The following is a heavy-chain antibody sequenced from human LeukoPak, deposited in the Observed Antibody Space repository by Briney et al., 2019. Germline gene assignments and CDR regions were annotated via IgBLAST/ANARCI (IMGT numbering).Heavy chain of an antibody. V-gene: IGHV1-2*02. J-gene: IGHJ5*02. CDR3: ARRAVLAFGPWFDP. Sequence: GASVKVSCKASGCTFTGYYMHWVRQAPGQGLEWMGWINPNGGATNYAQKFQGRVTMTRDTSISTAYMELSSLGSDDTAVYYCARRAVLAFGPWFDPWGQGTLVTVSS. CDR2: INPNGGAT. CDR1: GCTFTGYY. D-gene: IGHD3-10*01.